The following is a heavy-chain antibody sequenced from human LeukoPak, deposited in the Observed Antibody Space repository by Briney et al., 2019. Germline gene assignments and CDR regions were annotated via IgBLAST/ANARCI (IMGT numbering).Heavy chain of an antibody. D-gene: IGHD5-18*01. V-gene: IGHV4-59*08. Sequence: SETLSLTCTVSGGSISSHYWSWIRQPPGKGLEWIGYIYYSGGTNYNPSLKSRVTISVDTSKNQFSLKLSSVTAADTAVYYCARHKRGYSYGYYLDYWGQGTLVTVSS. CDR2: IYYSGGT. CDR1: GGSISSHY. J-gene: IGHJ4*02. CDR3: ARHKRGYSYGYYLDY.